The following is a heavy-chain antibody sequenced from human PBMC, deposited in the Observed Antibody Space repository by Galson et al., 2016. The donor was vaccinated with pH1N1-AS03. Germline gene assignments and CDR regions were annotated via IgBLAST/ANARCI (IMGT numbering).Heavy chain of an antibody. J-gene: IGHJ4*02. CDR2: ISHSGIT. D-gene: IGHD6-13*01. CDR1: GGSLTDYQ. CDR3: ARGNPFLGSSWYEDS. V-gene: IGHV4-34*01. Sequence: SETLSLTCTVSGGSLTDYQWSWIRQSPGKGLEWIGEISHSGITDYNPSLKSRVSISVDTSKDQLSLNLSSMTAADAAVYYCARGNPFLGSSWYEDSWGQGTLVIVSS.